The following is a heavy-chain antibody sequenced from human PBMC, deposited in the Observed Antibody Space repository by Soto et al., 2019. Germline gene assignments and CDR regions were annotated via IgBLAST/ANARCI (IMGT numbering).Heavy chain of an antibody. CDR1: GYTFTGYY. D-gene: IGHD3-3*01. CDR3: ARVECGPRWGSIDY. V-gene: IGHV1-2*02. Sequence: QVQLVQSGAEVKKPGASVKVSCKASGYTFTGYYMHWVRQAPGQGLEWMGWINPNSGGTNYAQKFQGRGTMTRETSLRAAYMELSRLRSDDTAVYYCARVECGPRWGSIDYWGQGTLVTVSS. J-gene: IGHJ4*02. CDR2: INPNSGGT.